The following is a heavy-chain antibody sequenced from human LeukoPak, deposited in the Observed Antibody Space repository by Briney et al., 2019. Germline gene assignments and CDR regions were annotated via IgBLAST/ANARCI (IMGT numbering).Heavy chain of an antibody. Sequence: SETLSLTCTVSGGSISSYYWSWIRQPPGKGLEWIGEINHSGSTNYNPSLKSRVTISVDTSKNQFSLKLSSVTAADTAVYYCARGYVSPKSSTSCADYWGQGTLVTVSS. J-gene: IGHJ4*02. CDR2: INHSGST. V-gene: IGHV4-34*01. CDR3: ARGYVSPKSSTSCADY. D-gene: IGHD2-2*01. CDR1: GGSISSYY.